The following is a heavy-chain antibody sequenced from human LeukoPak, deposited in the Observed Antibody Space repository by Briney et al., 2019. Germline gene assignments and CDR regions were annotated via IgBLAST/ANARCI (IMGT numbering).Heavy chain of an antibody. J-gene: IGHJ4*02. CDR2: INPNSGGT. D-gene: IGHD6-13*01. CDR3: ATTAAPLGY. CDR1: GYTFTVYY. Sequence: ASVTVSSKASGYTFTVYYMHWVRQAPGQGLEWMGWINPNSGGTNYAQKFRGRVTMTRDTSISTAYMELSSLTSDDTAVYYCATTAAPLGYWGQGTLVTASS. V-gene: IGHV1-2*02.